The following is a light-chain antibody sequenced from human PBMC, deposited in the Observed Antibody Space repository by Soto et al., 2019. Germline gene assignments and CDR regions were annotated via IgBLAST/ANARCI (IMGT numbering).Light chain of an antibody. J-gene: IGKJ1*01. CDR2: AAS. Sequence: DIQMTQSPSSVSASVGDRVTIICRASQTISGYLNWYQQKPGKAPELLIYAASYLGNGVPSRFSGSGSGTYFTLTISSLQPEDLATYYCQQYNSYSFGQGTKVDIK. CDR3: QQYNSYS. CDR1: QTISGY. V-gene: IGKV1-39*01.